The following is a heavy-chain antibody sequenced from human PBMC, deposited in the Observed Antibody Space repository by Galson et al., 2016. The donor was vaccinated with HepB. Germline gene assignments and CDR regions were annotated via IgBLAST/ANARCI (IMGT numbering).Heavy chain of an antibody. J-gene: IGHJ6*02. Sequence: SVKVSCKASGYTFTTYGISWVRQAPGQGLEWMGWISAYNGNTNYAQKLQGRVTMTTDTSTSTAYMELRSLRSDDTAVYYCARDPRKSRSQLLEIYYYHYAMDVWGQGTTFTVSS. CDR2: ISAYNGNT. CDR3: ARDPRKSRSQLLEIYYYHYAMDV. D-gene: IGHD2-2*01. V-gene: IGHV1-18*01. CDR1: GYTFTTYG.